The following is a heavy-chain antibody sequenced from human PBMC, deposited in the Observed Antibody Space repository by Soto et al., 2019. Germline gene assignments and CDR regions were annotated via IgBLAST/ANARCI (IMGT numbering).Heavy chain of an antibody. V-gene: IGHV1-24*01. CDR2: FDPEDGET. D-gene: IGHD6-19*01. J-gene: IGHJ4*02. CDR1: GYSLTELS. Sequence: ASVKVSCKVSGYSLTELSMHWVRQAPGKGLEWRGGFDPEDGETIYAQKFQGRVTMTEDTSTDTAYMELSSLRSEDTAVYYCATGAEQWLAPYFDYWGQGTLVTVSS. CDR3: ATGAEQWLAPYFDY.